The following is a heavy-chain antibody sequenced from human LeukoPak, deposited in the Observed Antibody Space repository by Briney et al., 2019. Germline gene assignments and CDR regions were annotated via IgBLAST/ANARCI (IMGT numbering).Heavy chain of an antibody. CDR3: ARDFRYYDSSGPSCY. V-gene: IGHV1-18*01. J-gene: IGHJ4*02. CDR1: GYTFTSYG. Sequence: VASVKVSCKASGYTFTSYGISWVRQAPGQGLEWMGWISAYNGNTNYAQKLQGRVTMTTDTSTSTAYMELRSLRSDDTAVYYCARDFRYYDSSGPSCYWGQGTLVTVSS. D-gene: IGHD3-22*01. CDR2: ISAYNGNT.